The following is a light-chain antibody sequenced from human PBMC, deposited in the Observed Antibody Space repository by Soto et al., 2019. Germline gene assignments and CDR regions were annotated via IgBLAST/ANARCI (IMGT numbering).Light chain of an antibody. CDR3: CLYAGSYTYV. CDR2: DVS. V-gene: IGLV2-11*01. CDR1: SSDVGGYNY. Sequence: QSALTQPRSVSGSPGQSVTISCTETSSDVGGYNYVSWYQQHPGNAPKLMIYDVSKRPSGVPDRFSGSKSGNTASLTISGLQAEDEADYYCCLYAGSYTYVFGTGTKLTVL. J-gene: IGLJ1*01.